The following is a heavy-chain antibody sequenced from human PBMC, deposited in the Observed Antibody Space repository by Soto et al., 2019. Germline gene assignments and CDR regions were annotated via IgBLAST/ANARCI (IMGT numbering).Heavy chain of an antibody. CDR1: GYTLIELS. Sequence: GASVKVAGKVSGYTLIELSMHWVRHALGKGLEWTGGFHPEDGETIYAQKFQGRVTMTEDTSTDTAYMELSSMRSEDTAVYYCATAGGAASYQSCGGDCYFSNWLDPWGQGTMVPVSS. CDR3: ATAGGAASYQSCGGDCYFSNWLDP. V-gene: IGHV1-24*01. CDR2: FHPEDGET. J-gene: IGHJ5*02. D-gene: IGHD2-21*02.